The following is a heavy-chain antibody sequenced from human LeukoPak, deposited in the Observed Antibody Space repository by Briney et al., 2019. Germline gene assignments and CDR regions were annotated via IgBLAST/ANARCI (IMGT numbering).Heavy chain of an antibody. D-gene: IGHD6-19*01. Sequence: PGGSLRLSCAASGFTFSSYWMSWVRQAPGKGLEWVANIKQDGSEKYYVDSVKGRLTISRDNAKNSLYLQMNSLRAEDTAVYYCAREGLSGGYSSGWSDYWGQGTLVTVSS. CDR2: IKQDGSEK. CDR3: AREGLSGGYSSGWSDY. V-gene: IGHV3-7*01. CDR1: GFTFSSYW. J-gene: IGHJ4*02.